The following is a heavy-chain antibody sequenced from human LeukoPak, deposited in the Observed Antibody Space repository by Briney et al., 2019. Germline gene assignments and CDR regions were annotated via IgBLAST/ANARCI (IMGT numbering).Heavy chain of an antibody. J-gene: IGHJ6*03. Sequence: SETLSLTCTVSGGSISSYYWSWIRQPPGKGLEWIGYIYYSGSTNYNPSLKSRVTISVDTPKNQFSLKLSSVTAADTAVYYCARAPDGDFYMDVWGKGTTVTVSS. V-gene: IGHV4-59*01. CDR3: ARAPDGDFYMDV. CDR1: GGSISSYY. CDR2: IYYSGST. D-gene: IGHD4-17*01.